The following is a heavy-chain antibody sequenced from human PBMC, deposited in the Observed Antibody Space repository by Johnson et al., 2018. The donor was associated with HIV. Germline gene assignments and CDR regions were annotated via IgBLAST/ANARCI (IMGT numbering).Heavy chain of an antibody. J-gene: IGHJ3*02. CDR1: GFTFSSYG. CDR3: ARVEGGSSSNAFDS. V-gene: IGHV3-30*19. Sequence: QVQLVESGGGVVQPGRSLRLSCAASGFTFSSYGMHWVRQAPGKGLEWVAVISYDGSNKYYADSVKGRFTISRDNSKNTRYLQMNSLRAEDTAVYYCARVEGGSSSNAFDSWGQGTMVTVSS. CDR2: ISYDGSNK. D-gene: IGHD6-13*01.